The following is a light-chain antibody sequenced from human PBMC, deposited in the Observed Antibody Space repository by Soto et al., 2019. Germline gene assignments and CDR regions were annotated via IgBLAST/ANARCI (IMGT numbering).Light chain of an antibody. V-gene: IGKV3-20*01. J-gene: IGKJ1*01. Sequence: EIGFTHSPATLSLSPGERATLSCRASQSVRSSYLAWYQQKPGQAPRLLIYGASSRATGIPDRFSGSGSGTDFTLTISRLEPEDSAVYYCQQYGSSQAFGQGTKVDI. CDR1: QSVRSSY. CDR3: QQYGSSQA. CDR2: GAS.